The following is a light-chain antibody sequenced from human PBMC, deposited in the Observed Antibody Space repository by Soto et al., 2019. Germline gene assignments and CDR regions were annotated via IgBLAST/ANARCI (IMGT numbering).Light chain of an antibody. CDR3: SSFTGPTTLDV. CDR2: GVS. CDR1: SSDVSAYKY. V-gene: IGLV2-14*03. Sequence: QSVLTQPASVSGSPGQSVTISCTGTSSDVSAYKYVSWYQKHPGKAPKLMIYGVSNRPSGVSNRFSGSKSGNTAFLTISVLQPEDEADYYCSSFTGPTTLDVFGTGTKVTVL. J-gene: IGLJ1*01.